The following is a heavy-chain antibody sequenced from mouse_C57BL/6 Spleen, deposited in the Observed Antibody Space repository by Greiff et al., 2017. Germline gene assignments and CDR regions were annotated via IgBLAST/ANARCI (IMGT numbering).Heavy chain of an antibody. J-gene: IGHJ4*01. CDR2: IDPANGNT. V-gene: IGHV14-3*01. D-gene: IGHD2-2*01. CDR1: GFNIKNTY. Sequence: EVQLQQSVAELVRPGASVKLSCTASGFNIKNTYMHWVKQRPEQRLEWIGRIDPANGNTKYAPKFQGKATITADTSSNTAYLQLSSLTAEDSAIYYCAYGYLRLYEAMDYWGQGTSVTVSS. CDR3: AYGYLRLYEAMDY.